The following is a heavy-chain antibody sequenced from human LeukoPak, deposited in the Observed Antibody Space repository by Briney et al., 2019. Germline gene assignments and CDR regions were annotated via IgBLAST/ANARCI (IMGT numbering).Heavy chain of an antibody. CDR3: ARLTYYDSSGLDY. Sequence: GGSLRLSCAASGFTFSSYAMHWARQAPGKGLEWVAVISYDGSNKYYADSVKGRFTISRDNSKNTLYLQMNSLRAEDTAVYYCARLTYYDSSGLDYWGQGTLVTVSS. CDR2: ISYDGSNK. CDR1: GFTFSSYA. J-gene: IGHJ4*02. D-gene: IGHD3-22*01. V-gene: IGHV3-30-3*01.